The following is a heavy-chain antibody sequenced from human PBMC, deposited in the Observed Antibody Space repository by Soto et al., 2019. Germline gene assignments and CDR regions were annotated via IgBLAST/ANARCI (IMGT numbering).Heavy chain of an antibody. CDR2: IHYSGST. D-gene: IGHD6-6*01. V-gene: IGHV4-39*01. Sequence: SETLSLTCTVSGGSISSSSYYWGWIRQPPGKGLEWIGSIHYSGSTYYNPSLKSRVTISVDTSKNQFSLKLSSVTAADTAVYYCARHLEYSSSSDYFDYWGQGTLVTVSS. CDR1: GGSISSSSYY. J-gene: IGHJ4*02. CDR3: ARHLEYSSSSDYFDY.